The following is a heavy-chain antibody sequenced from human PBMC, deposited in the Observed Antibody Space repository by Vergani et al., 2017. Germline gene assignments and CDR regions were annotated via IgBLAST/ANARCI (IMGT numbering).Heavy chain of an antibody. CDR3: AKGPVAVAGYIAY. D-gene: IGHD6-19*01. CDR1: GFTFDDYA. V-gene: IGHV3-9*01. CDR2: ISWNSVSI. J-gene: IGHJ4*02. Sequence: EVQLVESGGGLVQPGRSLRLSCAASGFTFDDYAMHWVRQAPGKGLEWVSGISWNSVSIGYADSVKGRLTISRDNAKNSRSLQMNSLRAKDTALYDCAKGPVAVAGYIAYWGEGTLVTVSS.